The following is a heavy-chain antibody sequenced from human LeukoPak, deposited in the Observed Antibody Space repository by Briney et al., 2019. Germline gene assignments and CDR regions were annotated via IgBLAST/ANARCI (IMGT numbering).Heavy chain of an antibody. CDR3: ARDVGVAVYYMDV. CDR2: YEPERGEI. Sequence: ASVRVSCKVSGYTLTELAMHWVRQAPGKGLEWMGGYEPERGEIVYAEKLQGRVSVTLDTSTETAYMELSSLRSEDTAVYCCARDVGVAVYYMDVWGKGTTVTVSS. CDR1: GYTLTELA. V-gene: IGHV1-24*01. J-gene: IGHJ6*03. D-gene: IGHD2-15*01.